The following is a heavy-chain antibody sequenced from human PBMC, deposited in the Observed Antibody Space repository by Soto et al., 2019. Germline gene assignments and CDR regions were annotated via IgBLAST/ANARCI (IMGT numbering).Heavy chain of an antibody. Sequence: QVQLVESGGGVVQPGRSLRLSCAASGFTFSSYAMHWVRQAPGKGLEWVAVISYDGSNKYYADSVKGRFTISRDNSKNPLYLQMNSRRAEDTAVYYCARDKSWFGERYYYYYGMDVWGQGTTVTVSS. D-gene: IGHD3-10*01. CDR1: GFTFSSYA. V-gene: IGHV3-30-3*01. J-gene: IGHJ6*02. CDR3: ARDKSWFGERYYYYYGMDV. CDR2: ISYDGSNK.